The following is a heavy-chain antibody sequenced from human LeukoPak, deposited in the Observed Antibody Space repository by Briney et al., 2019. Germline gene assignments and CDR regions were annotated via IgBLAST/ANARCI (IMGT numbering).Heavy chain of an antibody. CDR3: ARGFSSSSYYYYGMDV. CDR2: IKYDGSEQ. CDR1: GFIFSSHW. V-gene: IGHV3-7*03. Sequence: SGGSLRLSCTSSGFIFSSHWMNWVRQAPGKGPEWVANIKYDGSEQYYVDSVKGRFSISRDNTKNLLYLQMNSLRVEDTAVYYCARGFSSSSYYYYGMDVWGQGTTVTVSS. J-gene: IGHJ6*02. D-gene: IGHD6-6*01.